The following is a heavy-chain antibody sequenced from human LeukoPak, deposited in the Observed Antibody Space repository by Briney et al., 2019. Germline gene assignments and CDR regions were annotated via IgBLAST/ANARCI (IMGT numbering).Heavy chain of an antibody. CDR1: GFTFSSYW. D-gene: IGHD3-10*01. CDR3: VRVPSGTWYLDY. V-gene: IGHV3-74*01. Sequence: GGSLRLSCAASGFTFSSYWMPWVRQAPGKGLVWVSRINTDGSRTSYADSVKGRFTISRDNAKNTLYLQMNSLRAEDTAVYYCVRVPSGTWYLDYWGQGTLVTVSS. CDR2: INTDGSRT. J-gene: IGHJ4*02.